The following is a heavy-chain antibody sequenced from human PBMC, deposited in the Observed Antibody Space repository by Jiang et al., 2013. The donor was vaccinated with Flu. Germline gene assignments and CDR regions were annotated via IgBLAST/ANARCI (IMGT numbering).Heavy chain of an antibody. Sequence: VQLLESGGGLVQPGGSLRLSCAASGFTFSSYGMSWVRQAPGKGLERVSGVADNGDSTYYADSVKGRFTISRDNSKNTLCLQMNSLRAEDTAVYYCAKSMTTVTTVFDYWGQGSLVTVSS. J-gene: IGHJ4*02. V-gene: IGHV3-23*01. CDR1: GFTFSSYG. CDR2: VADNGDST. CDR3: AKSMTTVTTVFDY. D-gene: IGHD4-17*01.